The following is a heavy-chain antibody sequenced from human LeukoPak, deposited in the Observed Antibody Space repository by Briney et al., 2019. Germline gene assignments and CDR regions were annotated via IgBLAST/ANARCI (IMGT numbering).Heavy chain of an antibody. J-gene: IGHJ6*03. Sequence: PGGSLRLSCAASGFTFSSYAMSWVRQAPGKGLEWVSAISGIGGSTYYADSVKGRFTISRDNYKNTLYLQMNSLRAEDTAVYYCAKDWAGSRDYYYYYMDVWGKGTTVTISS. CDR3: AKDWAGSRDYYYYYMDV. CDR1: GFTFSSYA. D-gene: IGHD2-15*01. V-gene: IGHV3-23*01. CDR2: ISGIGGST.